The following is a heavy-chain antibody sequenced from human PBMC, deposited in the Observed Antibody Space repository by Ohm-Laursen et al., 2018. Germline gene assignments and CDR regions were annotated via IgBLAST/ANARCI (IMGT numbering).Heavy chain of an antibody. CDR2: IYYSGST. Sequence: GTLSLTYGVSVDSISSAYYWGWILQPPGKGLQWIGSIYYSGSTYYNPSLRSRVTISVDTSKNQFSLRLSSVTAADTAVYYCARHGIDAVGATTGYWFDPWGQGTLVTVSS. D-gene: IGHD1-26*01. V-gene: IGHV4-38-2*01. J-gene: IGHJ5*02. CDR1: VDSISSAYY. CDR3: ARHGIDAVGATTGYWFDP.